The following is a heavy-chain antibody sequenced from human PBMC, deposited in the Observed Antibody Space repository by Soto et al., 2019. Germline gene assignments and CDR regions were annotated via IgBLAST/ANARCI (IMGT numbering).Heavy chain of an antibody. Sequence: QVQLVQSGAEVKKPGSSVKVSCKACGGTFSCYAISWVRQAPGQGLEWMAGIIPIFGTANYAQKFQGRVTITADESTSTAYKELSSLRSEDTAVNYCARPTGYSGYDYYYYYYGMDLWGQETTLTVSS. CDR1: GGTFSCYA. J-gene: IGHJ6*02. CDR3: ARPTGYSGYDYYYYYYGMDL. D-gene: IGHD5-12*01. CDR2: IIPIFGTA. V-gene: IGHV1-69*12.